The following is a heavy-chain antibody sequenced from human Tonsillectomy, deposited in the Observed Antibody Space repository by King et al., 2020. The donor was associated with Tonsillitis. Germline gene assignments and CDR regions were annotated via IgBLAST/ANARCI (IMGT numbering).Heavy chain of an antibody. CDR2: INGDGTNT. CDR1: GFTFSSYW. J-gene: IGHJ4*02. CDR3: ATVASSASYVY. V-gene: IGHV3-74*01. D-gene: IGHD3-22*01. Sequence: VQLVESGGGLVQPGRSVRLSCEASGFTFSSYWMHWVRQAPGKELVWVSHINGDGTNTNYADSVKGRFTFSRDNAKNTLYLQMNSLRAEDTAVYFCATVASSASYVYWGQGPLVTVSS.